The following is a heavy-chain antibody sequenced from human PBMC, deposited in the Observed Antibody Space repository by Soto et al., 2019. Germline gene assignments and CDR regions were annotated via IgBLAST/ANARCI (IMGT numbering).Heavy chain of an antibody. D-gene: IGHD1-20*01. CDR1: GASISDYS. Sequence: SETLSLTCTVSGASISDYSWSWIRQPAGKGLEWMGRISSTGNIHYNPSFRSRFTMSIDTSRDQFSLRLTSVTAADTAVYYCARESGDNWTHGAHWGQGTQVTVSS. CDR2: ISSTGNI. CDR3: ARESGDNWTHGAH. J-gene: IGHJ4*02. V-gene: IGHV4-4*07.